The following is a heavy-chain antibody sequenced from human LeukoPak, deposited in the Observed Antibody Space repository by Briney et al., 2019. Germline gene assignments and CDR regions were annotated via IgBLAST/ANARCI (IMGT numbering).Heavy chain of an antibody. CDR3: ARQQPALGYGMDV. CDR1: GXSISSSSYY. J-gene: IGHJ6*02. D-gene: IGHD6-13*01. Sequence: NPSETLSLTCTVSGXSISSSSYYWGWIRQPPGKGLEWIGSIYYSGSTYYNPSLKSRVTISVDTSKNQFSLKLSSVTAADTAVYYCARQQPALGYGMDVWGQGTTVTVSS. CDR2: IYYSGST. V-gene: IGHV4-39*01.